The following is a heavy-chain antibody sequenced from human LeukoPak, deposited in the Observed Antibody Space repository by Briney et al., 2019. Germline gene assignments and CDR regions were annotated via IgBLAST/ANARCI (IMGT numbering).Heavy chain of an antibody. CDR3: AREDCSGGSCYIADP. CDR2: ISAYNGNT. D-gene: IGHD2-15*01. V-gene: IGHV1-18*01. Sequence: GASVKVSCKASGYTFTSYGISWVRQAPGQGLEWMGWISAYNGNTNYARKLQGRVTVTTDTSTSTAYMELGSLRSDDTAVYYCAREDCSGGSCYIADPWGQGTLVTVSS. J-gene: IGHJ5*02. CDR1: GYTFTSYG.